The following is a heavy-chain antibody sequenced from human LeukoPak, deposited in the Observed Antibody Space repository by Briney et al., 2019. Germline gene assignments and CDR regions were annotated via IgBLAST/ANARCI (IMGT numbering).Heavy chain of an antibody. CDR2: INPNSGDT. CDR1: GYTFTTYY. D-gene: IGHD1-26*01. J-gene: IGHJ4*02. V-gene: IGHV1-2*02. CDR3: ARDLTTYSPDVVY. Sequence: ASVTVSCKASGYTFTTYYMHWLRQAPGQGVEWMGWINPNSGDTHYAQNFQGRVTLTRDTSSSTVYMELRRLRSDDTAVYYCARDLTTYSPDVVYWGQGTLVTVSS.